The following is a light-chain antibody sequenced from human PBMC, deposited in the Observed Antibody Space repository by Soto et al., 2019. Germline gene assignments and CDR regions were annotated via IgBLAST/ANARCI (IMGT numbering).Light chain of an antibody. CDR2: DGS. CDR1: QSVSIL. J-gene: IGKJ5*01. V-gene: IGKV3-11*01. Sequence: EILMTQSPATLSLSPGERATLSCSASQSVSILLAWYQQKPGQTPRLLIYDGSNRATGIPARFSGSGSGTDHTLTISSLEPEDSAVYYCQQRSNWPITFGQGRRLAIK. CDR3: QQRSNWPIT.